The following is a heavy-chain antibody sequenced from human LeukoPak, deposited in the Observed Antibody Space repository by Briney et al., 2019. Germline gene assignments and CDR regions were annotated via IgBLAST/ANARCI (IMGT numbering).Heavy chain of an antibody. CDR1: GGTFSSYA. CDR3: ATSYDFWSGSTPYYYYGMDV. V-gene: IGHV1-69*01. J-gene: IGHJ6*02. D-gene: IGHD3-3*01. CDR2: IIPIFGTA. Sequence: SVKVSCKASGGTFSSYAISWMRQAPGQGLEWMGGIIPIFGTANYAQKFQGRVTITADESTSTAYMELSSLRSEDTAVYYCATSYDFWSGSTPYYYYGMDVWGQGTTVTVSS.